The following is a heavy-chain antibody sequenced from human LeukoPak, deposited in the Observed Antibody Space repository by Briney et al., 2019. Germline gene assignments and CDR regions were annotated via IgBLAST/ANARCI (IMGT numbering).Heavy chain of an antibody. CDR3: ARFRDYDYYFDY. Sequence: ASVKVSCKASGYTFTGYYMHWVRQAPGQGLEWMGWISAYNGNTNYAQRLQGRVTMTTDTSTSTAYTELRSLRSDDTAVYYCARFRDYDYYFDYWGQGTLVTVSS. CDR2: ISAYNGNT. V-gene: IGHV1-18*04. J-gene: IGHJ4*02. D-gene: IGHD4-17*01. CDR1: GYTFTGYY.